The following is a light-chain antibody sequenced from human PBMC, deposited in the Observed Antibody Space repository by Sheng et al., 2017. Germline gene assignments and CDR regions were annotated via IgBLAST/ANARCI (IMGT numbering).Light chain of an antibody. CDR1: SSTIGAGYD. CDR3: HSYDRSLNAVV. J-gene: IGLJ2*01. V-gene: IGLV1-40*03. Sequence: QSVLTQPPSVSGAPGQRVTISCTGSSSTIGAGYDVHWYQQLPGTAPKLLIYRNTNRPTGIPVRFSGSKSAASASLAITGLQAEDEAVYYCHSYDRSLNAVVFGGGTKLTAL. CDR2: RNT.